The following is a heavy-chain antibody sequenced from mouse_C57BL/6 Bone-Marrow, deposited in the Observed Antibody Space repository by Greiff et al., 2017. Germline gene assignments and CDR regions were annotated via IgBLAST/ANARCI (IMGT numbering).Heavy chain of an antibody. CDR1: GFTFSSST. CDR2: ISGGGGNT. Sequence: EVKLVESGGGLVKPGGSLKLSCAASGFTFSSSTMSWVRQTPEKRLQWVAAISGGGGNTSYPDSVKGRFTISRDNDKNILYLQMSSLRSEDTALYYCSRQVTTVLATKYFDVWGTGTTVTVSS. CDR3: SRQVTTVLATKYFDV. D-gene: IGHD1-1*01. J-gene: IGHJ1*03. V-gene: IGHV5-9*01.